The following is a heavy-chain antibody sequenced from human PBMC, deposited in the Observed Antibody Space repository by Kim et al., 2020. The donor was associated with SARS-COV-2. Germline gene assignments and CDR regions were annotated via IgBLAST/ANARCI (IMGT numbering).Heavy chain of an antibody. Sequence: ARFTNSRENSKNTLYLQMNSLRAEDTAVYYCAKKSLWQWLVYESDYYFDYWGQGTLVTVSS. V-gene: IGHV3-23*01. CDR3: AKKSLWQWLVYESDYYFDY. D-gene: IGHD6-19*01. J-gene: IGHJ4*02.